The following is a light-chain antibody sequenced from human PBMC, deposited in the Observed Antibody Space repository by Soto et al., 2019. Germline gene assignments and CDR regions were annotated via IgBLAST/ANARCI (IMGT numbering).Light chain of an antibody. Sequence: EIVMTQSPATLSVSPGERATLSCRASQSVSYNLAWYQHKPGQAPRFLIYGPSTRATGIPARFSGSGSGTEFTLTISSLQSEDFALYYCQQYNNWPRTFGQGTKVDIK. CDR3: QQYNNWPRT. CDR2: GPS. CDR1: QSVSYN. J-gene: IGKJ1*01. V-gene: IGKV3-15*01.